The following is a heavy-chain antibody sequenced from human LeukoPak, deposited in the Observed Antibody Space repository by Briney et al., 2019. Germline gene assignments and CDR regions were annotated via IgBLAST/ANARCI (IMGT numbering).Heavy chain of an antibody. CDR2: IYYSGST. J-gene: IGHJ4*02. V-gene: IGHV4-59*01. CDR1: GGSISSYY. Sequence: PSETLSLTCTVSGGSISSYYWIWIRQPPGKGLEWIGYIYYSGSTNYNPSLKSRVTISVDTSKNQFSLKLSSVTAADTAVYYCASSLCSGGSCGFDYWGQGTLVTVSS. CDR3: ASSLCSGGSCGFDY. D-gene: IGHD2-15*01.